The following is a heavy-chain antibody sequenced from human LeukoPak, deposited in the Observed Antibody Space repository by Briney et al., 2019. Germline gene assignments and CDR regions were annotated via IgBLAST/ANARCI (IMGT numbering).Heavy chain of an antibody. CDR3: ARSYYGDHEDF. Sequence: PGGSLRLSCAASGFTSSTYWIHWVRQAPGKGLIGVSRINSDGSSTSYADSVKGRFTISRDNAKNTVYLHMNSLKVEDTAVYYCARSYYGDHEDFWGQGPLVAVSS. D-gene: IGHD4-17*01. J-gene: IGHJ4*02. CDR1: GFTSSTYW. CDR2: INSDGSST. V-gene: IGHV3-74*01.